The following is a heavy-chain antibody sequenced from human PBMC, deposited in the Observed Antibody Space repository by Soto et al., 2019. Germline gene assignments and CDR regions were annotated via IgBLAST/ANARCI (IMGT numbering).Heavy chain of an antibody. CDR3: ARGVVYYFDC. V-gene: IGHV3-30-3*01. D-gene: IGHD2-15*01. Sequence: QVQLVESGGGVVQPGRSLKLSCAASGFTFSSYAMHWVRQAPGKGLEWVAVISYDGGSQYYADSVKGRFTISRDNSKNTLYLQMNSLRTEDTAVYYCARGVVYYFDCWGQGTLVTVSS. J-gene: IGHJ4*02. CDR1: GFTFSSYA. CDR2: ISYDGGSQ.